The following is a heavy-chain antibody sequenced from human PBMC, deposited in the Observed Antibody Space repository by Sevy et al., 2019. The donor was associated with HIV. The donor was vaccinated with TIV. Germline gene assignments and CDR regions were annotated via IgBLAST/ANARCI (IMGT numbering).Heavy chain of an antibody. D-gene: IGHD3-22*01. CDR1: GGSISTSSYY. Sequence: SETLSLTCTVSGGSISTSSYYWGWIRQPPGKGLEWIGSIYYSWSTYYNPSLKSRVTISADTSKKQFSLKLSSVTAADTAVYYCARQTYYDTSGYPYYFDYWGQGTLVTVSS. CDR3: ARQTYYDTSGYPYYFDY. V-gene: IGHV4-39*01. CDR2: IYYSWST. J-gene: IGHJ4*02.